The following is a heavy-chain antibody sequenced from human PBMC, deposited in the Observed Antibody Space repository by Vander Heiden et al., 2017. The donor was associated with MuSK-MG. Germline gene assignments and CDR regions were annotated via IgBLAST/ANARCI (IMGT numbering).Heavy chain of an antibody. D-gene: IGHD3-16*01. CDR1: GGSISSSSYY. Sequence: QLQLQESGPGLVKPSETLSLTCTVSGGSISSSSYYWGWIRQPPGKGLEWIGSIYYSGSTYYNPSLKSRVTISVDTSKNQFSLKLSSVTAADTAVYYCARSPRRARLGWFDPWGQGTLVTVSS. CDR2: IYYSGST. J-gene: IGHJ5*02. V-gene: IGHV4-39*01. CDR3: ARSPRRARLGWFDP.